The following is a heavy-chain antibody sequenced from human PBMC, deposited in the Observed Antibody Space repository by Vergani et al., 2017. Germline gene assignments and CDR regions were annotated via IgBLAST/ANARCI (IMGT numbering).Heavy chain of an antibody. J-gene: IGHJ6*03. CDR2: ISYDGSNK. CDR1: GFTFSACP. V-gene: IGHV3-30*18. Sequence: VQLLQSGGGVIQPGGSVRLSCAASGFTFSACPMTWVRQAPGKGLEWVAVISYDGSNKYYADSVKGRFTISRDNSKNTLYLQMNSLRAEDTAVYYCAKAAGYCSSTSCLTYYYYYMDVWGKGTTVTVSS. D-gene: IGHD2-2*01. CDR3: AKAAGYCSSTSCLTYYYYYMDV.